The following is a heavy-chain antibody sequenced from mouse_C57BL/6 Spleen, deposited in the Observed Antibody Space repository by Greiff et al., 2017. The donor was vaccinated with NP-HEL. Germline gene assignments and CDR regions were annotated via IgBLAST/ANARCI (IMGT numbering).Heavy chain of an antibody. CDR2: IYPRDGST. D-gene: IGHD1-1*01. J-gene: IGHJ2*01. CDR1: GYTFTSYD. CDR3: ARGATVVATGDDY. V-gene: IGHV1-85*01. Sequence: QVQLQQSGPELVKPGASVKLSCKASGYTFTSYDINWVKQRPGQGLEWIGWIYPRDGSTKYNEKLKGKATLTVDTSSSTAYMELHSLTSEDSAVYFCARGATVVATGDDYWGQGTTLTVSS.